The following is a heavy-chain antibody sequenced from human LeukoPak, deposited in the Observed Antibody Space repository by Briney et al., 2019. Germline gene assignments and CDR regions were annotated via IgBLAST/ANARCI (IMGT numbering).Heavy chain of an antibody. J-gene: IGHJ3*02. D-gene: IGHD2-15*01. CDR3: ARKARDDCSGGSCYPLSTKGAFDI. CDR2: IIPIFGTA. Sequence: GASVKDSCKPSLGTFSSYVISWVRQTPGQGLEWMGRIIPIFGTANYAQKFRGGVTITPDESTSTPYMYLSSLRSEDTPVCYCARKARDDCSGGSCYPLSTKGAFDIWGQGTMVTVSS. CDR1: LGTFSSYV. V-gene: IGHV1-69*01.